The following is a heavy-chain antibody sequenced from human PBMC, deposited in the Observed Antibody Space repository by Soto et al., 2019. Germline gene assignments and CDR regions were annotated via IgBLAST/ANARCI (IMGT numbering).Heavy chain of an antibody. CDR3: ARMATSGTLNWFDP. CDR2: MNPNSGNT. CDR1: GYTFGNDD. Sequence: ASVKVSCKASGYTFGNDDISWVRQATGQGLEWMGWMNPNSGNTGYAQKFQGRVSMTRNTSITTAYLELSSLRSDDTAIYYCARMATSGTLNWFDPWGQGTLVTVSS. J-gene: IGHJ5*02. V-gene: IGHV1-8*01.